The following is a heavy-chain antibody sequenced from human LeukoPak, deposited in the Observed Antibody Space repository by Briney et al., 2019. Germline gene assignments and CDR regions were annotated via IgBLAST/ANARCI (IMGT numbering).Heavy chain of an antibody. CDR2: ITSGGDYI. CDR1: GFTFDTFN. Sequence: GGSPRLSCAASGFTFDTFNMNWVRQAPGKGLEWVSSITSGGDYIYYADSVKGRFTTSRDNAKNSLSLQLNSLRVEDTAVYYCARGHYDVLAASYKWTPDYWGQGTLVTVSS. V-gene: IGHV3-21*01. CDR3: ARGHYDVLAASYKWTPDY. J-gene: IGHJ4*02. D-gene: IGHD3-9*01.